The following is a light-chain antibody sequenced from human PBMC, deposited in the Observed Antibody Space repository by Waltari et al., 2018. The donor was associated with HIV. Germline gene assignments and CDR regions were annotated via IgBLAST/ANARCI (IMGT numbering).Light chain of an antibody. CDR3: QQYYDAPT. Sequence: EIVLTQSPDTVSLSPGERASLSCRASRSVNNNFLAWYQQKPGQAPRFLIYGASRRPRDTPDRFSGSGSGTDFTLTISSLQAEDVAVYFCQQYYDAPTFGPGTKLDLK. CDR1: RSVNNNF. CDR2: GAS. V-gene: IGKV3-20*01. J-gene: IGKJ3*01.